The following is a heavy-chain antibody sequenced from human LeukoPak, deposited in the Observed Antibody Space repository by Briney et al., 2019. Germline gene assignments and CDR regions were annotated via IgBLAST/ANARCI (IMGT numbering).Heavy chain of an antibody. CDR2: IIPIFGTA. Sequence: ASVKVSCKASGGTFSSYAISWVRQAPGQGLEWMGGIIPIFGTANYAQKFQGRVTITADKSTSTAYMELSSLRSEGTAVYYCARDFESSGWYDPWGQGTLVTVSS. V-gene: IGHV1-69*06. D-gene: IGHD6-19*01. CDR1: GGTFSSYA. CDR3: ARDFESSGWYDP. J-gene: IGHJ5*02.